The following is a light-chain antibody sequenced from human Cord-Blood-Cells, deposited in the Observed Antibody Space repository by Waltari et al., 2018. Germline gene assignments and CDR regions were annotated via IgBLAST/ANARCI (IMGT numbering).Light chain of an antibody. CDR2: WAS. CDR1: QSVLYRSNNKNY. Sequence: DIVMTQSPDSLAVSLGERATINCKSSQSVLYRSNNKNYLAWYQQKPGQPPKLLIYWASTRESGVTDRFSGSGSGTDFTLTISSLQAEDVAVYYCQQYYSTPMYSFGQGTKLEIK. V-gene: IGKV4-1*01. J-gene: IGKJ2*03. CDR3: QQYYSTPMYS.